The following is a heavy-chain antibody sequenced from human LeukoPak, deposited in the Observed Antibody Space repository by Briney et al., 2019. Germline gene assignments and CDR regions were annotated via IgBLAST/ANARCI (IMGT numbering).Heavy chain of an antibody. J-gene: IGHJ4*02. Sequence: SETLSLTCTVSGGSISSSSHYWGWIRQPPGKGLEWIGSMYYRGSTYHNPSLKSRVTISVDTSKNQFSLRLSSVTAADTAVYYCARVFRAAAVDYWGQGTLVTVSS. V-gene: IGHV4-39*07. D-gene: IGHD6-13*01. CDR2: MYYRGST. CDR1: GGSISSSSHY. CDR3: ARVFRAAAVDY.